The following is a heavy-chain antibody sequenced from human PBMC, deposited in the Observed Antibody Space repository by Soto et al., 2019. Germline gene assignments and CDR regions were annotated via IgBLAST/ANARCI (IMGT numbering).Heavy chain of an antibody. J-gene: IGHJ5*02. CDR3: ALSSGKLLWFGEPFSGSGFVP. Sequence: SETLSLTCTVSGVSITSGTYYWGWIRQPPGKGLEWIGTIYYTGSTYYDPSLKSRVTISVDTSKNQFSLKLTSVTAADTAVYYCALSSGKLLWFGEPFSGSGFVPWGQGALVTVSS. D-gene: IGHD3-10*01. CDR2: IYYTGST. V-gene: IGHV4-39*01. CDR1: GVSITSGTYY.